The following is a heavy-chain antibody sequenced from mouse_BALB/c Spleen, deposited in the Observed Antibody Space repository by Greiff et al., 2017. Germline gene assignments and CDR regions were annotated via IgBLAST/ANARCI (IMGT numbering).Heavy chain of an antibody. J-gene: IGHJ2*01. CDR1: GYTFTSYW. CDR3: TVDGIGLAYDAFSDY. Sequence: QVQLQQPGAELVKPGASVKLSCKASGYTFTSYWMHWVKLRPGQGFEWIGEINPSNGGTNYNEKFKSKATLTVDKSSSTAYMQLSSLTSEDSEVYYCTVDGIGLAYDAFSDYWGQGTTLTVSS. D-gene: IGHD2-12*01. CDR2: INPSNGGT. V-gene: IGHV1S16*01.